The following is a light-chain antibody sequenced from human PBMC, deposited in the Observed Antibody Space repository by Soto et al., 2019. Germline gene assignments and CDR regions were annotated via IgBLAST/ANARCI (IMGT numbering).Light chain of an antibody. Sequence: FVLRQSPATLSWSAAEGATLSCRASQSIGNYLAWYQQKPGQAPRLLIYATSNRATGIPARFSGSGSGTDFTLTISSLEPEDFAVYYCQQRSSWPFTFGPGTKVDIK. J-gene: IGKJ3*01. V-gene: IGKV3-11*01. CDR3: QQRSSWPFT. CDR2: ATS. CDR1: QSIGNY.